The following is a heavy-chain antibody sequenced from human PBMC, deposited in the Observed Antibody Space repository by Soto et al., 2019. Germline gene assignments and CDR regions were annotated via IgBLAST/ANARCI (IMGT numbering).Heavy chain of an antibody. CDR1: GGSISSSSYY. J-gene: IGHJ5*02. V-gene: IGHV4-39*01. CDR3: ARHYYGSGSYESWFDP. CDR2: IYYSGST. Sequence: QLQLQESGPGLVKPSETLSLTCTVSGGSISSSSYYWGWIRQPPGKGLEWIGSIYYSGSTYYNPSLKSRVTISVDTSKNQFSLKLSSVTAADTAVYYCARHYYGSGSYESWFDPWGQGTLVTVSS. D-gene: IGHD3-10*01.